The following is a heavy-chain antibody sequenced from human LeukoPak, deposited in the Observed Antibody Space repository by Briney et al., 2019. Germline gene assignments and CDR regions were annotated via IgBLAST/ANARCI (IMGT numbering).Heavy chain of an antibody. CDR3: ARGVEPLAANTLAY. CDR1: GFTVITND. CDR2: LYSDGNT. Sequence: TGGSLRLSCAASGFTVITNDMTWVRQAPGKGLEWVSVLYSDGNTKYADSVRGRFTISRDNSKSTLYLEMNSLSPDDTAVYYCARGVEPLAANTLAYWGQGTLVTVSS. D-gene: IGHD1-14*01. V-gene: IGHV3-53*01. J-gene: IGHJ4*02.